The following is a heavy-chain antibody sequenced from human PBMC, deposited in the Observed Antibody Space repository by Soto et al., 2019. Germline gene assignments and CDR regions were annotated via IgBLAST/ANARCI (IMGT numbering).Heavy chain of an antibody. V-gene: IGHV3-7*03. CDR2: INQDGSQK. D-gene: IGHD2-15*01. CDR3: ARIGVGAADFDY. J-gene: IGHJ4*02. CDR1: GFTFTTYW. Sequence: GGSLRLSCAGSGFTFTTYWMSWLRQAPGKGLEWVANINQDGSQKYYVDSVKGRFTISRDNAKNSFYPQMNSLRAEDTAVYYCARIGVGAADFDYWGQGTLVTVSS.